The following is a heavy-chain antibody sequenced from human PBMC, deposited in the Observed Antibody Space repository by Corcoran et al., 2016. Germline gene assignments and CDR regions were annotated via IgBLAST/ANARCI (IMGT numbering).Heavy chain of an antibody. D-gene: IGHD3-16*01. V-gene: IGHV3-30*18. J-gene: IGHJ6*02. CDR3: AKDLGYTWGYYYGMDV. CDR1: GFTFSSYG. CDR2: ISYDGSNK. Sequence: VQLVESGGGVVQPGRSLRLSCAASGFTFSSYGMHWVRQAPGKGLEWVAVISYDGSNKYYADSVKGRFTISRDNSKNTLYLQMNSLRAEDTAVYYCAKDLGYTWGYYYGMDVWGQGTTVTVSS.